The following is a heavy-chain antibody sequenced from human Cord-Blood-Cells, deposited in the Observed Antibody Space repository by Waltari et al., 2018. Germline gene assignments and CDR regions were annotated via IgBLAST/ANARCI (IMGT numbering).Heavy chain of an antibody. CDR1: AFTFSNAW. Sequence: EVQLVESGGGLVKPGGSLRLSCAASAFTFSNAWMSWVRQAPGKGLEWVGRIKSKTDGGTTDYAAPVKGRFTISRDDSKNTLYLQMNSLKTEDTAVYYCTTCSSTSCYYYYYMDVWGKGTTVTVSS. J-gene: IGHJ6*03. V-gene: IGHV3-15*01. CDR3: TTCSSTSCYYYYYMDV. D-gene: IGHD2-2*01. CDR2: IKSKTDGGTT.